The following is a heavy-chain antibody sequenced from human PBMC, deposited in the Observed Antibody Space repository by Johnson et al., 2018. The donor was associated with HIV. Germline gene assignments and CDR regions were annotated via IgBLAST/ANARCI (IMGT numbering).Heavy chain of an antibody. CDR3: ARVTRYNWNSDAFDI. CDR2: ISWNSGSI. Sequence: VQLVESGGGLVQPGRSLRLSCAASGFTFDDYAMHWVRQAPGKGLEWVSGISWNSGSIGYADSVKGRFTIYRDNAKNSLYLQMNSLRAEETALYYCARVTRYNWNSDAFDIWGQGTMVTVSS. CDR1: GFTFDDYA. J-gene: IGHJ3*02. D-gene: IGHD1-1*01. V-gene: IGHV3-9*01.